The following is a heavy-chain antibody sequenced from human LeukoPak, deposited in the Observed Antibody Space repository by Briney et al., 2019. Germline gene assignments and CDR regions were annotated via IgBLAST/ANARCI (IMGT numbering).Heavy chain of an antibody. V-gene: IGHV3-30*18. CDR3: ANGLHTDY. CDR1: GFTFSSYG. D-gene: IGHD4-4*01. Sequence: GGSLRLSCAASGFTFSSYGMHWVRQAPGKGLEWVAVISYDGSNKYYADSVKGRFTISRDNSKNTLYLQMNSLRAEDTAVYYCANGLHTDYWGQGTLVTVSS. CDR2: ISYDGSNK. J-gene: IGHJ4*02.